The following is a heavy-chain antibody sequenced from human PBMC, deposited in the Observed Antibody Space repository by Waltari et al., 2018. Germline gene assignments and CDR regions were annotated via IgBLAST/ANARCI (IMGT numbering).Heavy chain of an antibody. J-gene: IGHJ4*02. Sequence: HVQLQESGPGLVKPSEPLSLTCTVSGDFLSDDHWLWIRQAPGKGLEWIAYLRNTGGTKCTPSLESRVTVSAVTSKKQFSLRLTSVTAADTAVYYCARLPTKYFDSLGWGFFDQWGQGILVTVSS. V-gene: IGHV4-59*08. D-gene: IGHD3-22*01. CDR1: GDFLSDDH. CDR2: LRNTGGT. CDR3: ARLPTKYFDSLGWGFFDQ.